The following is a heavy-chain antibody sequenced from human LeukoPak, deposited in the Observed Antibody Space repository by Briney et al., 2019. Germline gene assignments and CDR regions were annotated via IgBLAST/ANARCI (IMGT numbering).Heavy chain of an antibody. CDR2: ITDSGGST. D-gene: IGHD6-25*01. J-gene: IGHJ6*02. CDR3: AKSSTSQRGYYGLDV. V-gene: IGHV3-23*01. CDR1: GFTFNNYA. Sequence: PGGSLRLSCAASGFTFNNYAMSWVRQAPGKGLEWVSFITDSGGSTYYADSVKGRFTISRDGSKNTLSLQTNSLRAEDTGVYYCAKSSTSQRGYYGLDVWGQGTTVTVSS.